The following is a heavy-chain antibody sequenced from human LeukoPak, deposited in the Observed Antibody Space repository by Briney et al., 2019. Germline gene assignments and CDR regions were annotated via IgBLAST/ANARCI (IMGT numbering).Heavy chain of an antibody. V-gene: IGHV4-59*01. Sequence: SETLSLTCTVSGGSISSYYWSWIRQPPGKGLEWNGYIYYSGSTNYNPSLKSRVTISVDTSKNQFSLKLSSVTAADTAVYYCARDRAPTRYGMDVWGQGTTVTVSS. J-gene: IGHJ6*02. CDR3: ARDRAPTRYGMDV. CDR2: IYYSGST. D-gene: IGHD3-10*01. CDR1: GGSISSYY.